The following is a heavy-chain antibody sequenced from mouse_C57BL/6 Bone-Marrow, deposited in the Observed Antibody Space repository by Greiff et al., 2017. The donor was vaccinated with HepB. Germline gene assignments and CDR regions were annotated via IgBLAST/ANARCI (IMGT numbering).Heavy chain of an antibody. D-gene: IGHD2-4*01. J-gene: IGHJ4*01. CDR2: ISYSGST. V-gene: IGHV3-8*01. CDR3: ARAYDYDWDYYAMDY. CDR1: GYSITSDY. Sequence: EVKLMESGPGLAKPSQTLSLTCSVTGYSITSDYWNWIRKFPGNKLEYMGYISYSGSTYYNPSLKSRISITRDTSKNQYYLQLNSVTTEDTATYYCARAYDYDWDYYAMDYWGQGTSVTVSS.